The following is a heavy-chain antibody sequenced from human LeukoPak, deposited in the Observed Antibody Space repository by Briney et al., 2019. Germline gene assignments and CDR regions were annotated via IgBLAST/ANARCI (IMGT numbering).Heavy chain of an antibody. J-gene: IGHJ5*02. D-gene: IGHD3-16*02. CDR2: IYYSGST. CDR3: ARAYDYVWGSYRSENWFDP. CDR1: GGSISSYY. Sequence: PSETLSLTCTVSGGSISSYYWSWIRQPPGEGLEWIGYIYYSGSTNYNPSLKSRVTISVDTSKNQFSLKLSSVTAADTAVYYCARAYDYVWGSYRSENWFDPWGQGTLVTVSS. V-gene: IGHV4-59*01.